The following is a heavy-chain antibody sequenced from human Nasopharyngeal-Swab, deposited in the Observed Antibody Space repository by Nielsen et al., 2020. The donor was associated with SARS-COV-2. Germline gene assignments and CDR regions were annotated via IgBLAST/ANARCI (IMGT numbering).Heavy chain of an antibody. D-gene: IGHD3-10*01. J-gene: IGHJ6*03. CDR2: INPSGGST. CDR3: ARGRGDYGSGSSNYYMDV. Sequence: ASVKVSCKASGYTFTSYGINWVRQAPGQGLEWMGIINPSGGSTSYAQKFQGRVTMTRDTSTSTAYMELRSLRSDDTAVYYCARGRGDYGSGSSNYYMDVWGKGTTVTVSS. CDR1: GYTFTSYG. V-gene: IGHV1-46*01.